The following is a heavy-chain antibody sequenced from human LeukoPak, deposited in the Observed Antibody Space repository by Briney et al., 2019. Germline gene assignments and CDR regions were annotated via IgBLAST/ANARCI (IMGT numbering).Heavy chain of an antibody. CDR3: ARESESSGWYDY. J-gene: IGHJ4*02. Sequence: PGGSLGLSCAAPGFXFHDYAIHWVRQAPGKGPEWVSLISGDGGSTFYADSVKGRFTISRDNSKNSLYLQMNSLRSDDTALYYCARESESSGWYDYWGQGTLVTVSS. CDR1: GFXFHDYA. D-gene: IGHD6-19*01. CDR2: ISGDGGST. V-gene: IGHV3-43*02.